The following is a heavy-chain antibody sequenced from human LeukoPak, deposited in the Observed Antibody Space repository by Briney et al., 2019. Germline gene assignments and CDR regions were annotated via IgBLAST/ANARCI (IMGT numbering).Heavy chain of an antibody. CDR1: GYDFTSYW. CDR2: IYPGDSDT. V-gene: IGHV5-51*01. D-gene: IGHD2-15*01. J-gene: IGHJ4*02. Sequence: GESLKISCKGSGYDFTSYWIGWVRQMPGKGLEWMGIIYPGDSDTRYSPSFQGQVTISADKPISTAYLQWSSLKASDTAMYYCARQGGYCSGGSCYSAAQFDYWGQGTLVTVSS. CDR3: ARQGGYCSGGSCYSAAQFDY.